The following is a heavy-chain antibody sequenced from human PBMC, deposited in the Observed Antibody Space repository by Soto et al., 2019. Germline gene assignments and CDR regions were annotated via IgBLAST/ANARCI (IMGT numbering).Heavy chain of an antibody. J-gene: IGHJ4*02. Sequence: EVQLLESGGGLVQPGGSLRLSCAASGFTFSSYAMSWVRQAPGKGLEWVSTINGGDGSTYYGDPVKGRFTISRDDSKNTLYLQMNSLRAEDTAVYYCAKIPIMTTVTHYFDYWGQGTPVTVSS. D-gene: IGHD4-17*01. CDR2: INGGDGST. CDR3: AKIPIMTTVTHYFDY. CDR1: GFTFSSYA. V-gene: IGHV3-23*01.